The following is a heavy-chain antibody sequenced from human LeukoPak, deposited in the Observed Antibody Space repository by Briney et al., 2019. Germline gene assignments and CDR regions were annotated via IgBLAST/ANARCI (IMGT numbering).Heavy chain of an antibody. V-gene: IGHV3-48*03. D-gene: IGHD1-14*01. J-gene: IGHJ6*02. CDR1: GFTLSTYE. CDR2: ISRYGVTT. Sequence: GGSLRLSCAASGFTLSTYEMNWVRQAPGKGLEWVAYISRYGVTTYYADSVKGRITIFGDNGKNSMNLQMNSLKAEDTAVYYCATLSDRNFYYSYGLDVWGQGTTVTVS. CDR3: ATLSDRNFYYSYGLDV.